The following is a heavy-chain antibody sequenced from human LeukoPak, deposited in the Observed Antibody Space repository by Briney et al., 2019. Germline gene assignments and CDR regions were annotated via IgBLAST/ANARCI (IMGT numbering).Heavy chain of an antibody. CDR2: IYTSGST. Sequence: PSETLSLTCTVSGYSISSGYYWSWIRQPAGKGLEWIGRIYTSGSTNYNPSLKSRVTMSVDTSKNQFSLKLSSVTAADTAVYYCARDRYYYDSSGYYYFDYWGQGTLVTVSS. CDR1: GYSISSGYY. D-gene: IGHD3-22*01. CDR3: ARDRYYYDSSGYYYFDY. J-gene: IGHJ4*02. V-gene: IGHV4-4*07.